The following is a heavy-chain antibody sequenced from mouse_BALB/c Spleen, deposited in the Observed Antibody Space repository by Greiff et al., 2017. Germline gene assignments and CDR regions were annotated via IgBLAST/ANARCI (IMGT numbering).Heavy chain of an antibody. CDR1: GFTFSSYY. CDR3: ARGGTTVVDY. CDR2: INSNGGST. Sequence: EVMLVESGGGLVKLGGSLKLSCAASGFTFSSYYMSWVRQTPEKRLELVAAINSNGGSTYYPDTVKGPFTISRYNAKNTLYLQMSSLKSEDTALYYCARGGTTVVDYWGQGTTLTVTS. J-gene: IGHJ2*01. D-gene: IGHD1-1*01. V-gene: IGHV5-6-2*01.